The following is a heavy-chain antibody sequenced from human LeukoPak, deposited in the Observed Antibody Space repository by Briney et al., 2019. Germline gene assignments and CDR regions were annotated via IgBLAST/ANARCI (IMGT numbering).Heavy chain of an antibody. J-gene: IGHJ6*03. D-gene: IGHD4-17*01. Sequence: SVKVSCKASGYTFTSYGINWVRQAPGQGLEWMGGIIPIFGTANYAQKFQGRVTITADKSTSTAYMELSSLRSEDTAVYYCARVRAQGVTTYYYYYMDVWGKGTTVTVSS. V-gene: IGHV1-69*06. CDR2: IIPIFGTA. CDR1: GYTFTSYG. CDR3: ARVRAQGVTTYYYYYMDV.